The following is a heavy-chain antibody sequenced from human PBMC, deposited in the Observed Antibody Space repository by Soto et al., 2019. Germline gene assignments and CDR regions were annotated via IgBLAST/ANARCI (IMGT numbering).Heavy chain of an antibody. CDR3: AKGGPFTGEFAP. J-gene: IGHJ5*02. CDR2: ISGRSAVP. CDR1: GLTLRSYA. D-gene: IGHD3-16*01. V-gene: IGHV3-23*04. Sequence: EGQLVQSGGDLVQPGGSLTLSRAGSGLTLRSYAMTWIRQTPEKGLEWVSTISGRSAVPSYAVSVNGRFTVSRDNSKKNMYLQMNSLNPDDTAIYYCAKGGPFTGEFAPGGNGPRVTFAA.